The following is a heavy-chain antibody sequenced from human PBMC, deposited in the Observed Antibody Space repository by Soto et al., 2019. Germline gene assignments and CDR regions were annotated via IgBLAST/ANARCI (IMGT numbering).Heavy chain of an antibody. CDR1: GFTFSSYG. CDR3: AKDYIRWIPLWLPEY. J-gene: IGHJ4*02. V-gene: IGHV3-30*18. CDR2: ISYDGSNT. Sequence: QVQLVESGGGVVQPGRSLRLSCAASGFTFSSYGMHWVRQAPGKGLEWVAVISYDGSNTYYADSVKGRFTISRDNSKNTLYLQMNSLRAEDTAVSYCAKDYIRWIPLWLPEYWGQGTLVTVSS. D-gene: IGHD5-18*01.